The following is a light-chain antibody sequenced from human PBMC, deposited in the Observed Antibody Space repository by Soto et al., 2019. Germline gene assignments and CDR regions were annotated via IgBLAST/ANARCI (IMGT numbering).Light chain of an antibody. Sequence: QSALTQPRSVSGSPGQSVTISCTGTSSDVGAYDHVYWYQQHPGKAPKLMIHDVNQRPSGVPDRLSGSKSGNTASLTISGLQAEDEADYYCCSFAAMSGYVFGTGTKLTVL. CDR3: CSFAAMSGYV. J-gene: IGLJ1*01. V-gene: IGLV2-11*01. CDR1: SSDVGAYDH. CDR2: DVN.